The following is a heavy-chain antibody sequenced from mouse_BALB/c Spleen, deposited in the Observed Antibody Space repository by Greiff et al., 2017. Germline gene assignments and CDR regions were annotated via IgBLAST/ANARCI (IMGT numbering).Heavy chain of an antibody. V-gene: IGHV14-3*02. CDR1: GFNIKDTY. CDR2: IDPANGNT. J-gene: IGHJ4*01. Sequence: EVKLLESGAELVKPGASVKLSCTASGFNIKDTYMHWVKQRPEQGLEWIGRIDPANGNTKYDPKFQGKATITADTSSNTAYLQLSSLTSEDTAVYYCARDYYDYDEGMDYWGQGTSVTVSS. D-gene: IGHD2-4*01. CDR3: ARDYYDYDEGMDY.